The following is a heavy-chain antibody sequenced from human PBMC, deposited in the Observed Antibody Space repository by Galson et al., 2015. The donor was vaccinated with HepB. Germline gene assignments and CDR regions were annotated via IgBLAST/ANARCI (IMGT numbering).Heavy chain of an antibody. CDR1: GGTFSSYA. Sequence: SVKVSCKASGGTFSSYAISWVRQAPGQGLEWMGGIIPIFGTANYAQKFQGRVTITADESTSTAYMELSSLRSEDTAVYYCARGSSRWQLAHYYYYYMDVWGKGTTVTVSS. D-gene: IGHD6-6*01. V-gene: IGHV1-69*13. J-gene: IGHJ6*03. CDR2: IIPIFGTA. CDR3: ARGSSRWQLAHYYYYYMDV.